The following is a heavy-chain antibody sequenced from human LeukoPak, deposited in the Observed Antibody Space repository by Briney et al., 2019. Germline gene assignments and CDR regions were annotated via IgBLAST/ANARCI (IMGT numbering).Heavy chain of an antibody. J-gene: IGHJ4*02. V-gene: IGHV3-33*08. CDR3: ARDITSHYFDY. CDR2: IWYDGSDK. D-gene: IGHD1-14*01. CDR1: GFTFTRHG. Sequence: GRSLTLSCSASGFTFTRHGMHWVRQAPAKGVEGVAVIWYDGSDKYYTHSVKGRFTISRDNSRNSQYLQMKSLRVEDTAIYYCARDITSHYFDYCGQGALVTVSS.